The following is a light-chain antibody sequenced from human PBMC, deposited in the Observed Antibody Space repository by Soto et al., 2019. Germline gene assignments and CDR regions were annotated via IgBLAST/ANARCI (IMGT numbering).Light chain of an antibody. CDR1: SSDVGDYNY. V-gene: IGLV2-8*01. J-gene: IGLJ1*01. Sequence: QSALTQPPSATGSPGQSVTISCIGTSSDVGDYNYVSWYQQRPGKAPKLLIYEVSKRPSGVPDRFSGSKSGNTASLTVSGLQADDEADYYCSSYAGSNNFVFGIGTKVTVL. CDR3: SSYAGSNNFV. CDR2: EVS.